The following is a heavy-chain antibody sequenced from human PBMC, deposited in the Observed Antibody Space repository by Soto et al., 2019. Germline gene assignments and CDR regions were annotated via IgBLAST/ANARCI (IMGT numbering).Heavy chain of an antibody. D-gene: IGHD6-19*01. Sequence: QITLKESGPTLVKPTQTLTLTSTFSGFSLSTSGVGVGWIRQPPGKALEGLALISWDDDKRYSPSLKSRLTITKDTSKNQVVLTMTNMDPVDTATYYCAHTYSSGGSDYWGQGTLVTVAS. CDR2: ISWDDDK. J-gene: IGHJ4*02. CDR3: AHTYSSGGSDY. CDR1: GFSLSTSGVG. V-gene: IGHV2-5*02.